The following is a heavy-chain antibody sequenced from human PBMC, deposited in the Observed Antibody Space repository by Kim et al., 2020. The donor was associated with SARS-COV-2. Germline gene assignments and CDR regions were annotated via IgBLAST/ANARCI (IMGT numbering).Heavy chain of an antibody. CDR3: GRGLSYGDYSPPGAFDI. J-gene: IGHJ3*02. CDR2: IYYSGNTNYFTGNT. D-gene: IGHD4-17*01. CDR1: GGSVSSGSYY. Sequence: SETLSLTCTVSGGSVSSGSYYWSWIRQPPGKGLEWIGYIYYSGNTNYFTGNTNYNPSLKSRVAISVDTSKNQFSLELSSMTAADTAVYYCGRGLSYGDYSPPGAFDIWGHGTMVTVSS. V-gene: IGHV4-61*01.